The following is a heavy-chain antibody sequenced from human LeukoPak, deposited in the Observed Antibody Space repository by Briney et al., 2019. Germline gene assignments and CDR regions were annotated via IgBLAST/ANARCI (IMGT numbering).Heavy chain of an antibody. V-gene: IGHV7-4-1*02. CDR3: ARAYYDFWSGYYPLDLYYYGMDV. D-gene: IGHD3-3*01. Sequence: GASVKVSCKASGYTFTSYAMNWVRQAPGQGLEWMGWINTNTGNPTYAQGFTGRFVFSLDTSVSTAYLQISSLKAEDTAVYYCARAYYDFWSGYYPLDLYYYGMDVWGQGTTVTVSS. CDR1: GYTFTSYA. J-gene: IGHJ6*02. CDR2: INTNTGNP.